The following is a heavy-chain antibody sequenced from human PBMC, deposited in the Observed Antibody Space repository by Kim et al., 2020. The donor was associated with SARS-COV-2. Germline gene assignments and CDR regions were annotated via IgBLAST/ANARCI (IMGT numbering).Heavy chain of an antibody. CDR1: GYFLTELS. CDR2: FDPEEDQI. V-gene: IGHV1-24*01. J-gene: IGHJ4*02. CDR3: ATDRTSGYYTY. Sequence: SVKVSCKVSGYFLTELSMHWVRQAPGKGLEWMGGFDPEEDQIIYAQKFQGRVTMTEDSSTDTAYLVLRSLRSDDTAVYYCATDRTSGYYTYWGQGTLVT. D-gene: IGHD3-22*01.